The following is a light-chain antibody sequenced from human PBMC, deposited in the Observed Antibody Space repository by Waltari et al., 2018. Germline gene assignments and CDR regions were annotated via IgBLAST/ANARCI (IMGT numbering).Light chain of an antibody. Sequence: ESVLTQSQHPLSLSPGERATLSCRASQTVNSNYLAWYKQKSGQAPRLLIYGASKRATGIPDRFSGSGSETAFTLTISRLEPEDFAVYYCQLYGTSFLWTFGQGTRVEI. CDR2: GAS. V-gene: IGKV3-20*01. CDR3: QLYGTSFLWT. CDR1: QTVNSNY. J-gene: IGKJ1*01.